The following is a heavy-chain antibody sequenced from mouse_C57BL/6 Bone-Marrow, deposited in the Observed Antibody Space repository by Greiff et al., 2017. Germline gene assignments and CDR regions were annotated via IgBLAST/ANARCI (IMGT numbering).Heavy chain of an antibody. Sequence: VQLQQSGAELVKPGASVKISCKASGYAFSSYWMNWVKQRPGKGLEWIGQIYPGDGDTNYNGKFKGKATLTADKSSSTAYMQLSSLTSEASPVYCCAREGTFYYASSFDYWCQGTTLPVSS. V-gene: IGHV1-80*01. D-gene: IGHD1-1*01. J-gene: IGHJ2*01. CDR2: IYPGDGDT. CDR3: AREGTFYYASSFDY. CDR1: GYAFSSYW.